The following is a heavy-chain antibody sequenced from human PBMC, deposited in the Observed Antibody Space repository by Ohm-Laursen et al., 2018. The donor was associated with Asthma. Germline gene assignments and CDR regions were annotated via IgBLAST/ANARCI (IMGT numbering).Heavy chain of an antibody. D-gene: IGHD1-26*01. Sequence: SLSLSCTASGYSFSLYSIHWIRQAPGKGLEWVASISTASTFIYYADSVRGRFTTSRDNAKNLVYLQMDGLRVDDTALYYCARIGPEWELPGREYSLHHWGQGTQVTVSS. V-gene: IGHV3-21*01. J-gene: IGHJ1*01. CDR1: GYSFSLYS. CDR2: ISTASTFI. CDR3: ARIGPEWELPGREYSLHH.